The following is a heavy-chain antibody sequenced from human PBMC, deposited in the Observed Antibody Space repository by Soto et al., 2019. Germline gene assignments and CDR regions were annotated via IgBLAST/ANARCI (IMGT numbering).Heavy chain of an antibody. V-gene: IGHV4-30-2*01. CDR2: IYHSGST. CDR1: GGSISSGGYS. CDR3: ARESTMVRGVDYGMDV. J-gene: IGHJ6*02. D-gene: IGHD3-10*01. Sequence: KPSETLSLTCAVSGGSISSGGYSWSWIRQPPGKGLEWIGYIYHSGSTYYNPSLKSRVTISVDRSKNQFSLKLSSVTAADTAVYYCARESTMVRGVDYGMDVWGQGTTVTVS.